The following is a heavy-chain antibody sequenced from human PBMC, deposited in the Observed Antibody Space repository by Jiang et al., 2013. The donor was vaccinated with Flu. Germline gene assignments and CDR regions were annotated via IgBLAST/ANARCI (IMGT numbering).Heavy chain of an antibody. V-gene: IGHV1-18*01. J-gene: IGHJ3*02. D-gene: IGHD3-22*01. CDR1: GYTFVSYG. CDR3: AREDSGGYYLLSGAFDI. CDR2: ISAYNGNT. Sequence: SGAEVKKPGASLKVSCKASGYTFVSYGITWVRQAPGQGLEWMGWISAYNGNTHYAQKLQGRVTMTTDTSTSTAYMELRSLRSDDTAVYYCAREDSGGYYLLSGAFDIWGQGTMVTVSS.